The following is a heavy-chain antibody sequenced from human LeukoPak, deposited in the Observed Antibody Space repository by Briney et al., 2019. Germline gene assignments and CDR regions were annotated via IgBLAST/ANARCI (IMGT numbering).Heavy chain of an antibody. CDR2: ISSSGSTI. Sequence: GGSLRLSCAASGFTFSSYGMHWVRQAPGKGLEWVSYISSSGSTIYHADSVKGRFTISRDNAKNSLYLQMNSLRVEDTAIYYCARAHYYDSSAFDYWGQGTLVTVSS. CDR1: GFTFSSYG. CDR3: ARAHYYDSSAFDY. D-gene: IGHD3-22*01. J-gene: IGHJ4*02. V-gene: IGHV3-48*04.